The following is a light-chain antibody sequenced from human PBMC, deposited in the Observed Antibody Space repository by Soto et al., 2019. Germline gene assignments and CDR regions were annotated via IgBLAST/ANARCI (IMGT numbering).Light chain of an antibody. V-gene: IGKV3-20*01. CDR1: QSVSSSY. Sequence: EIVLTQSPGTLSLSPGERATLSCRASQSVSSSYLAWYQQKPGQAPRLLIYRTSNRATGIPDRFSGSGSGTEFTLTISSLQSEDFAVYYCQQYIRWPLTFGGGTKVDI. J-gene: IGKJ4*01. CDR2: RTS. CDR3: QQYIRWPLT.